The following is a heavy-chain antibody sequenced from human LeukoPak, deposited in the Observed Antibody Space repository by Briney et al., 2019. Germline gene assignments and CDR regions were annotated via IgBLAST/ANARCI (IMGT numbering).Heavy chain of an antibody. V-gene: IGHV3-30*04. CDR2: ISYDTSNK. CDR3: AKDQDGSGGFDY. J-gene: IGHJ4*02. D-gene: IGHD3-10*01. Sequence: GGSLRLSCAASGFTFSSHAMHWVRQAPGKGLEWVAVISYDTSNKDYVDSVKGRFTISRDNSKDTLYLQMNSLRAEDTAVYYCAKDQDGSGGFDYWGQGTLVTVSS. CDR1: GFTFSSHA.